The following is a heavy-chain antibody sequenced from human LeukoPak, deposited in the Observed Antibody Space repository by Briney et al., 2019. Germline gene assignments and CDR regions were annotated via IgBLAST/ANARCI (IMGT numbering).Heavy chain of an antibody. CDR2: IFYSGTA. CDR1: VDSMRSYY. V-gene: IGHV4-59*01. Sequence: SETLSLTCTVSVDSMRSYYWSWIRQSPGKGLEWIGYIFYSGTATYNPSLQSRVTFAIDTSKNQFSLRLTSVTAADTAVYYCAREGPVAGPWGQGTLVTVSS. CDR3: AREGPVAGP. J-gene: IGHJ5*02. D-gene: IGHD6-13*01.